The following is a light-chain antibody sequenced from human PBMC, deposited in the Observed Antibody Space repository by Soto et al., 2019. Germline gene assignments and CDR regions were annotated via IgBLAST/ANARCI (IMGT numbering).Light chain of an antibody. CDR2: DAS. Sequence: DIQMTQSPSTLSVSVGDRVTITCRASHIINNWLAWYQQKPGKAPKVLIYDASNLQSGVPSRFSGSGYGTEFTLTISSLRPDDFATYYCQQYNTYKITFGGGTKVDIK. CDR1: HIINNW. J-gene: IGKJ4*01. CDR3: QQYNTYKIT. V-gene: IGKV1-5*01.